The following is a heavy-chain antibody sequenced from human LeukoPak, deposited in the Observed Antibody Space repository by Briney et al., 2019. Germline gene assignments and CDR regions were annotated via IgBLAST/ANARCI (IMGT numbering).Heavy chain of an antibody. CDR1: SGSISNGGYY. J-gene: IGHJ4*02. CDR3: ARAVMVAVAGGRFDY. Sequence: SETLSLTCTVSSGSISNGGYYWVWIRQPPGKGLEWIGSFYYSGTSYYNPSLTSRVTISVDTSNNQFSLKLSSVTAADTAVYYCARAVMVAVAGGRFDYWGQGTLVTVSS. V-gene: IGHV4-39*07. CDR2: FYYSGTS. D-gene: IGHD6-19*01.